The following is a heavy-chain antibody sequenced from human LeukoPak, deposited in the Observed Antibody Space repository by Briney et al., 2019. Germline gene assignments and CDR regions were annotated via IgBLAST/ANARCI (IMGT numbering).Heavy chain of an antibody. V-gene: IGHV3-74*01. D-gene: IGHD2/OR15-2a*01. J-gene: IGHJ4*02. CDR1: GFTFNNYW. Sequence: PGGSLRLSCVVSGFTFNNYWMHWVRQAPGKGLEWVSRINDDGRYTGYADSVKGRFTISRDNARNTLYLQMNRLRADDTAVYYCSLTYYYNDRGGWGQGTLVTVSS. CDR3: SLTYYYNDRGG. CDR2: INDDGRYT.